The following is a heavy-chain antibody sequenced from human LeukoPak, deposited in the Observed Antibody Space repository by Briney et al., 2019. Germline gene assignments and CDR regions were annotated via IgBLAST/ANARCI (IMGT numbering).Heavy chain of an antibody. J-gene: IGHJ4*02. Sequence: GGSLRLSCAASGFTFSSYSMNWVRQAPGKGLEWVSYISSSSTIYYADSVKGRFTISRDNAKNSLYLQMNSLRAEDTAVYYCARDSWGDSEGSYDYWGQGTLVTVSS. CDR3: ARDSWGDSEGSYDY. V-gene: IGHV3-48*01. D-gene: IGHD3-16*01. CDR2: ISSSSTI. CDR1: GFTFSSYS.